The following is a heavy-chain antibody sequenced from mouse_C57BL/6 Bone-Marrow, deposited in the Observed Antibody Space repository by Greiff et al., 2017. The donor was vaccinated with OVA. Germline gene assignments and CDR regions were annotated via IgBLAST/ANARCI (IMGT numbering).Heavy chain of an antibody. J-gene: IGHJ2*01. CDR2: IRSKSNNYAT. D-gene: IGHD2-4*01. Sequence: EVHLVESGGGLVQPKGSLKLSCAASGFSFNTYAMNWVRQAPGKGLEWVARIRSKSNNYATYYADSVKDRFTISRDDSESMLYLQMNNLKTEDTAMYYCVRQGLSTMITFDYWGQGTTLTVSS. CDR3: VRQGLSTMITFDY. V-gene: IGHV10-1*01. CDR1: GFSFNTYA.